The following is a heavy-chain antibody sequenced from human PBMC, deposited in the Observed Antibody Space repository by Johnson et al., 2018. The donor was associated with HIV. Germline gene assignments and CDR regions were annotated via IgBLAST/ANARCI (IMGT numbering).Heavy chain of an antibody. D-gene: IGHD6-25*01. V-gene: IGHV3-7*05. J-gene: IGHJ3*02. CDR3: ARDETQRMYALTAFDI. Sequence: VQLVESGGGLVQPGGSLRLSCAASGFTFSLYWMTWVRQAPGKGLEWVANIKQDGSEKYYVDSVKGRFTIFRDNAKNSLYLQMNSLRAEDTAFYYGARDETQRMYALTAFDIWGQWTKVTVSS. CDR1: GFTFSLYW. CDR2: IKQDGSEK.